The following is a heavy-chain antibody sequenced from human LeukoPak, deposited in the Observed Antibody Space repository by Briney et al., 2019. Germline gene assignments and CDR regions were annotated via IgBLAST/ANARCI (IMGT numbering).Heavy chain of an antibody. D-gene: IGHD1-20*01. V-gene: IGHV3-7*01. CDR1: RFTFSTYW. CDR3: ASGNWNDRAFDI. Sequence: GGSLRLSCAASRFTFSTYWMSWVRQAPGKGLEWVANIKPDGGVKYYVDSAKGRFTISRDNAKNSLYLQMSSLRAEDTAVYYCASGNWNDRAFDIWGQGTMVTVSS. CDR2: IKPDGGVK. J-gene: IGHJ3*02.